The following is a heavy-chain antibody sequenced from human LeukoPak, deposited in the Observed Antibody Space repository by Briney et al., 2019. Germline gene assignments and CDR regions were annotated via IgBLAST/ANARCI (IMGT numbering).Heavy chain of an antibody. CDR3: ARSIVLDYFDY. CDR2: IYYSGST. Sequence: SETLSLTCTLSGDSFSGDSSYCGWIRQPPGKGLEWIGSIYYSGSTYYNPPLKSRVSMSVDTSKKQFSLKLSPVTAADTAVYYCARSIVLDYFDYWGQGTLVTVSS. D-gene: IGHD2-8*01. J-gene: IGHJ4*02. V-gene: IGHV4-39*01. CDR1: GDSFSGDSSY.